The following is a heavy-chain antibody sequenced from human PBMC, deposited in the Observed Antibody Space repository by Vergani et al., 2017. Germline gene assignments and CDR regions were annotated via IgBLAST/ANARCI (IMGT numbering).Heavy chain of an antibody. Sequence: QVQLVQSGAEVKKPGASVKVSCKASGYTFTGYYMHWVRQAPGQGLEWMGWINPNSGGTNYAQKFQGRVTMTRDTSISTAYMGLSRLRSDDRAVYYCARVEFGSGWYEGIIGQFDPWGQGTLVTVSS. D-gene: IGHD6-19*01. CDR1: GYTFTGYY. CDR3: ARVEFGSGWYEGIIGQFDP. CDR2: INPNSGGT. J-gene: IGHJ5*02. V-gene: IGHV1-2*02.